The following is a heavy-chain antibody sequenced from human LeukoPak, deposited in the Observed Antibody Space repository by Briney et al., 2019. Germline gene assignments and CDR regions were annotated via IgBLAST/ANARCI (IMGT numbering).Heavy chain of an antibody. V-gene: IGHV5-51*01. CDR3: ARPRSGELVMFDY. CDR1: GYSFTSYW. J-gene: IGHJ4*02. CDR2: IYPGDSDT. D-gene: IGHD6-6*01. Sequence: GESLKISCKGSGYSFTSYWIGWVRHMPRKGLEWMGIIYPGDSDTRYSPSFQGQVTISADKSISTAYLQWSSLKASDTAMYYCARPRSGELVMFDYWGQGTLVTVSS.